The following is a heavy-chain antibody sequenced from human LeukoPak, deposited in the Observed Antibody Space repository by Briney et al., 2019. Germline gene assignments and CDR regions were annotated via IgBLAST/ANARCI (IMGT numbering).Heavy chain of an antibody. CDR1: GGSISSYY. Sequence: SETLSLTCTVSGGSISSYYWSWIRQPAGKGLEWIGSIYHSGSTYYNPSLKSRVTISVDRSKNQFSLKLSSVTAADTAVYYCARGDYETLNYWGQGSLVTDSS. D-gene: IGHD3-9*01. CDR2: IYHSGST. CDR3: ARGDYETLNY. J-gene: IGHJ4*02. V-gene: IGHV4-59*12.